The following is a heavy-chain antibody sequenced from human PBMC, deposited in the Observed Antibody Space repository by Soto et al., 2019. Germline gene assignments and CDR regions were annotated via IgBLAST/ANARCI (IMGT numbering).Heavy chain of an antibody. Sequence: EVQLVESGGGLVKPGGSLRLSCEASGFTFSSYSMNWVRQAPGKGLEWVSSISSSSSYIYYADSVKGRFTISRDNAKNSLYLQMNSLRAEDTAVYYCARSDPGGGYDWGQGTLVTVSS. CDR3: ARSDPGGGYD. D-gene: IGHD5-12*01. J-gene: IGHJ4*02. CDR2: ISSSSSYI. CDR1: GFTFSSYS. V-gene: IGHV3-21*01.